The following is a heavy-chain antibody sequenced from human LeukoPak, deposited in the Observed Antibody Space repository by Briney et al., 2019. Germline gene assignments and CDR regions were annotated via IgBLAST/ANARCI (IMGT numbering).Heavy chain of an antibody. CDR1: GFTFSSYA. CDR2: FSGSGGST. D-gene: IGHD5-12*01. J-gene: IGHJ4*02. Sequence: GGSLRLSCAASGFTFSSYAMSWVRQAPGKGLECISGFSGSGGSTYYADSVKGRFTISRDNSKNTLYLQMNSLIAEDTAIYYCAKDDDWLRFEHWGRGTPVSVSS. CDR3: AKDDDWLRFEH. V-gene: IGHV3-23*01.